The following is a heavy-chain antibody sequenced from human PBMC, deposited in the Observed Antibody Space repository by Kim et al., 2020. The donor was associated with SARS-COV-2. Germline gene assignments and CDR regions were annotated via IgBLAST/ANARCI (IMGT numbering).Heavy chain of an antibody. CDR1: GGSFTDYY. CDR3: ARISIYYNTLSGYQFPV. D-gene: IGHD3-9*01. Sequence: SETLSLTCAVYGGSFTDYYWSWVRQSPGKGLEWIGEINQSGTTNSNPSFKSRVTMSIDTSKNQFSLRLTSMTAADTAVYYCARISIYYNTLSGYQFPVWG. V-gene: IGHV4-34*01. CDR2: INQSGTT. J-gene: IGHJ6*01.